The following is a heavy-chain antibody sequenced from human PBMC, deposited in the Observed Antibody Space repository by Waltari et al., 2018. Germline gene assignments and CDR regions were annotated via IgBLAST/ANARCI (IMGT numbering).Heavy chain of an antibody. V-gene: IGHV4-34*01. CDR2: INHSGST. CDR1: GGSFSGYY. D-gene: IGHD2-15*01. J-gene: IGHJ6*02. Sequence: QVQLQQWGAGLLKPSETLSLTCAVYGGSFSGYYWSWIRKPPGKGLEWIGEINHSGSTNYNPSLKSRVTISVDTSKNQFSLKLSSVTAADTAVYYCARGEVVVVAATLYYYYGMDVWGQGTTVTVSS. CDR3: ARGEVVVVAATLYYYYGMDV.